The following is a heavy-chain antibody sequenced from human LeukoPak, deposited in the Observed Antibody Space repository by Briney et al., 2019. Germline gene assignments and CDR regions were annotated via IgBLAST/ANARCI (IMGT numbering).Heavy chain of an antibody. J-gene: IGHJ4*02. V-gene: IGHV3-53*01. CDR2: LYTGGST. CDR1: GFTVSDNY. CDR3: ARVDYYDSSTSPY. D-gene: IGHD3-22*01. Sequence: GGPLRLSCAASGFTVSDNYMSWVRQAPGKGLEWVSILYTGGSTYYADSVKGRFTNSRDNSKNTVYLQMNSLRAEDTAVYFCARVDYYDSSTSPYWGQGTLVTVSS.